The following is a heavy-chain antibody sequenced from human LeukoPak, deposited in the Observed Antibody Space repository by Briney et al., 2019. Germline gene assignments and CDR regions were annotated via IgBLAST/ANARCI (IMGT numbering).Heavy chain of an antibody. J-gene: IGHJ1*01. CDR2: ISSSSSYI. Sequence: GGSLRLSCAASGFTFSSYAMSWVRQFPGKGLEWVSSISSSSSYIYYADSVKGRFTISRDNAKNSLYLQMNSLRAEDTAVYYCATYSSLNRREFQYWGQGTLLTVSS. V-gene: IGHV3-21*01. CDR1: GFTFSSYA. D-gene: IGHD3-22*01. CDR3: ATYSSLNRREFQY.